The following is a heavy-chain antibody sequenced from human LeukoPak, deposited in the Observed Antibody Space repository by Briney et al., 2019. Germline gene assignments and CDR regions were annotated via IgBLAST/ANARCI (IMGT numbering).Heavy chain of an antibody. J-gene: IGHJ4*02. CDR2: INPNSGGT. V-gene: IGHV1-2*02. CDR3: ARARTMATINSLRY. Sequence: EASVKVSCTASGYTFTGYYMHWVRQAPGQGLEWMGWINPNSGGTNYAQKFQGRVTMTRDTSISTAYMELSRLRSDDTAVYYCARARTMATINSLRYWGQGTLVTVSS. CDR1: GYTFTGYY. D-gene: IGHD5-24*01.